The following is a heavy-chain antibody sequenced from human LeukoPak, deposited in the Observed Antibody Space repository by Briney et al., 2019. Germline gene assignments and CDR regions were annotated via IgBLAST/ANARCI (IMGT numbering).Heavy chain of an antibody. CDR1: GFTFSSYA. CDR2: ISGSGGST. D-gene: IGHD6-6*01. Sequence: PGGSLRLSCAASGFTFSSYAMSWVRQAPGKGLEWVSAISGSGGSTYYADSVKGRFTISRDNSKNTLYLQMNSLRAEDTAVYYCAKDIAARPAPLSGFDYWGQGTLATVSS. CDR3: AKDIAARPAPLSGFDY. V-gene: IGHV3-23*01. J-gene: IGHJ4*02.